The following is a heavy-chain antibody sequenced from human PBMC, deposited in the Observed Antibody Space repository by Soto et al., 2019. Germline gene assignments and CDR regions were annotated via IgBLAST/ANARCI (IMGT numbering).Heavy chain of an antibody. CDR1: GYTFTSSD. Sequence: QVQLVQSGAEVKKPGASVKVSCKASGYTFTSSDLNWGRQATGQGLEWMGWMNPNTGNTGYAQKFQGRITLTRSTSISTAYLELSSLNSDDSAVYYCARGASPWGQGTLVTVSS. CDR3: ARGASP. CDR2: MNPNTGNT. J-gene: IGHJ5*02. V-gene: IGHV1-8*01.